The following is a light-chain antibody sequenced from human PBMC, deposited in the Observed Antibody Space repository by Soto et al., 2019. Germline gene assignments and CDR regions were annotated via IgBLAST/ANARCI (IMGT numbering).Light chain of an antibody. CDR1: QSVSSSY. Sequence: ESVLTQSPGTLSLSPGERATLSCRAIQSVSSSYLAWYQQKPGQAPRLLIYGASSRATGIPDRFSGSGSGTDFTLTISRLEPEDFAVYYCQQYGSSPPITFGQGRRLEIK. J-gene: IGKJ5*01. CDR2: GAS. CDR3: QQYGSSPPIT. V-gene: IGKV3-20*01.